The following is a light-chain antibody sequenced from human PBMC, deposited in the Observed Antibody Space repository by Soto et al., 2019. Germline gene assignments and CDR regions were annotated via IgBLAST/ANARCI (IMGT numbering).Light chain of an antibody. CDR2: AAS. V-gene: IGKV1-39*01. Sequence: DIQLTQSPPSLSASVGDRFTITCRASQNVASYLNWYQHKPGEAPKSLIYAASKLRSGVPSRFSAIGTETDFTLIITDMQPADFETYYCQQSFSAPLTFGEGTKVDIK. CDR3: QQSFSAPLT. CDR1: QNVASY. J-gene: IGKJ4*01.